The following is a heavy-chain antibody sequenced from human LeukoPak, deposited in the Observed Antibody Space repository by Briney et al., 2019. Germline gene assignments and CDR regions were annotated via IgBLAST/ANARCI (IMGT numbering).Heavy chain of an antibody. D-gene: IGHD3-22*01. V-gene: IGHV3-30-3*01. CDR3: ARDIPYTMIADY. J-gene: IGHJ4*02. Sequence: GGSLRLSCAASGFTFSSYAMHWVRQAPGKGLEWVAVISYDGSNKYYADSVKGRFTIFRDNSKNTLYLQMNSLRAEDTAVYYCARDIPYTMIADYWGQGTLVTVSS. CDR1: GFTFSSYA. CDR2: ISYDGSNK.